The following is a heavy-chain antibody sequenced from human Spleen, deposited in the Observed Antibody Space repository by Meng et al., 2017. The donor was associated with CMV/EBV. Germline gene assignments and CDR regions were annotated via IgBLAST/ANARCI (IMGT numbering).Heavy chain of an antibody. Sequence: GGSLRLSCTASGFTFGDYAMSWVRQAPGKGLEWVGFIRSKAYGGTTEYAASVKGRFTISRDDSKSIAYLQMNSLKTEDTAVYYCARYGVLLWFGDRSNYGMDVWGQGTTVTVSS. V-gene: IGHV3-49*04. CDR3: ARYGVLLWFGDRSNYGMDV. CDR1: GFTFGDYA. D-gene: IGHD3-10*01. J-gene: IGHJ6*02. CDR2: IRSKAYGGTT.